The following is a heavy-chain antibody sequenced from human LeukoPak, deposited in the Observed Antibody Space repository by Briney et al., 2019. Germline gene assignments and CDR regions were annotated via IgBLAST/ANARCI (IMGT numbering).Heavy chain of an antibody. D-gene: IGHD5-18*01. CDR1: GFNFSTYS. V-gene: IGHV3-48*02. CDR3: ARDKGRGYSYGWDY. CDR2: TSVRGGDI. Sequence: GGSLRLSCAASGFNFSTYSMNWVRQAPGKGLEWVSYTSVRGGDIYYADSVKGRFTVSRDNAKNSLYLQMHTLRDEDTAVYYCARDKGRGYSYGWDYWGQGTLVTVSS. J-gene: IGHJ4*02.